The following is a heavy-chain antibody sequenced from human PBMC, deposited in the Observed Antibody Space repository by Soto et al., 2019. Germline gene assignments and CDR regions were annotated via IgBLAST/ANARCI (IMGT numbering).Heavy chain of an antibody. D-gene: IGHD2-15*01. CDR3: ARHGSGGRSFDV. J-gene: IGHJ3*01. CDR1: GVSSSSYY. CDR2: IHYSGST. V-gene: IGHV4-59*08. Sequence: QVQLQESGPGLVQPSETLSLICTVSGVSSSSYYWSWIRQPPGKGLEWIGYIHYSGSTNQNPSLESRVTMSVDTSRNQVSLKLRSVTAADTAIYYCARHGSGGRSFDVWGQGTMVTVSS.